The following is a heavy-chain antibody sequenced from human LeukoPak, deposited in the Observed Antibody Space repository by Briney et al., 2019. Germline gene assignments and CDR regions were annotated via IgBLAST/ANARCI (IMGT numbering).Heavy chain of an antibody. CDR1: GFTVSSNY. V-gene: IGHV3-66*01. CDR3: ARDPRPSYYYGMDV. CDR2: IYSGGSI. D-gene: IGHD6-6*01. Sequence: GGSLRLSCAASGFTVSSNYMNWVRQAPGKGLEWVSVIYSGGSIYYADSVKGRFTISRDNSKNTLYLQMNSLRAEDTAVYYCARDPRPSYYYGMDVWGQGTTVTVSS. J-gene: IGHJ6*02.